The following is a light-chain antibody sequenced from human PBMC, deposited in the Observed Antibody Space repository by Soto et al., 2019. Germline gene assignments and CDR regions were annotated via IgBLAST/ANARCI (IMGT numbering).Light chain of an antibody. CDR3: HQYNDWAPIT. CDR2: GAS. J-gene: IGKJ5*01. Sequence: EIVMTQSPATLSVSPGERVTLSCRASQSVSSNVAWYQQKHGQPPRLLIYGASTSATGLPARFSVSGAGTEVTLPISNLQSEDFAVYYCHQYNDWAPITVGQGTRLQI. CDR1: QSVSSN. V-gene: IGKV3-15*01.